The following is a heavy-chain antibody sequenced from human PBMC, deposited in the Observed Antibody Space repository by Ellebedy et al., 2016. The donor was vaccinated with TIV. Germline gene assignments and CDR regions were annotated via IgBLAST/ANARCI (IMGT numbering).Heavy chain of an antibody. CDR3: ARDYLALRYFDWQNNYYFDL. Sequence: PGGSLRLSCAASGFTFSRYWMSWVRQAPVKGLEWVASIKQDGDEKHYVESVKGRFTVSRDNVRDSFYLQMNSLRAEDTAMYFCARDYLALRYFDWQNNYYFDLWGRGALVTVSS. CDR2: IKQDGDEK. CDR1: GFTFSRYW. D-gene: IGHD3-9*01. V-gene: IGHV3-7*01. J-gene: IGHJ2*01.